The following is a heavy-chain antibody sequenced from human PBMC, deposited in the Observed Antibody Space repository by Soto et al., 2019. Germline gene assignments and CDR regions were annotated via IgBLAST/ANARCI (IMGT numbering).Heavy chain of an antibody. J-gene: IGHJ6*02. Sequence: QVQLVESGGGVVQPGRSLRLSCAASGFTFSSYGMHWVRQSPCKWLEWVAVIWYDGSNKYYADSVKGRFTISRDNSKNTLYLQMNSLRAEDTAVYYCARDRPALELRRYYGMDVWGQGTTVTVSS. CDR3: ARDRPALELRRYYGMDV. V-gene: IGHV3-33*01. CDR1: GFTFSSYG. D-gene: IGHD1-7*01. CDR2: IWYDGSNK.